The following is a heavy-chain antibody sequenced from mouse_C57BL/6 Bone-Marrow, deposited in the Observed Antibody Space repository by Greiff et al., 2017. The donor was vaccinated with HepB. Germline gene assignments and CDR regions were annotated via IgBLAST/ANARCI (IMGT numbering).Heavy chain of an antibody. V-gene: IGHV5-4*01. CDR3: ARDKTWFAY. CDR2: ISDGGSYT. Sequence: EVNVVESGGGLVKPGGSLKLSCAASGFTFSSYAMSWVRQTPEKRLEWVATISDGGSYTYYPDNVKGRFTISRDNAKNNLYLQMSHLKSEDTAMYYCARDKTWFAYWGQGTLVTVSA. CDR1: GFTFSSYA. J-gene: IGHJ3*01.